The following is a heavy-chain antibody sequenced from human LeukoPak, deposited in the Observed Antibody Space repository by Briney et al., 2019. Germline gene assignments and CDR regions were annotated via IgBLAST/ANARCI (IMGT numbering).Heavy chain of an antibody. Sequence: GRSLRLSCAASGFTFSSYGMHWVRQAPGKGLEWVAVISYDGSNKYYADSVKGRFTISRDNSKNTLYLQMNSLRAEDTAVYYCAKSYSSPSNDAFDIWGQGTMVTVSS. J-gene: IGHJ3*02. CDR1: GFTFSSYG. CDR2: ISYDGSNK. CDR3: AKSYSSPSNDAFDI. V-gene: IGHV3-30*18. D-gene: IGHD6-13*01.